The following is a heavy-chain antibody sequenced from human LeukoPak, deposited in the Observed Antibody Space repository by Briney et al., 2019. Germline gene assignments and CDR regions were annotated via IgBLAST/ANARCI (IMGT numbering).Heavy chain of an antibody. CDR2: ISAYNGNT. CDR3: ARVFYGPNWFDP. J-gene: IGHJ5*02. D-gene: IGHD2/OR15-2a*01. CDR1: GYTFTGYG. Sequence: ASVKVSCKASGYTFTGYGISWVRQAPGQGLEWMGWISAYNGNTNYAQKLQGRVTMTTDTSTSTAYMELRSLRSDDTAVYYCARVFYGPNWFDPWGQGTLVTVSS. V-gene: IGHV1-18*01.